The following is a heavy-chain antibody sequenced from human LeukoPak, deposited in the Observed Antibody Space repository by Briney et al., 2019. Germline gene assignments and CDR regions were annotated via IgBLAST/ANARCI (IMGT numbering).Heavy chain of an antibody. Sequence: GGSLRLSCAASGFTFSSYWMSWLRQAPGKGLESVANIKRDGSEKYYVDSVKGRFTISRDNAKNSLYLQMNSLRAEDTAVYYCARGVATIPNWFDPWGQGTLVTASS. D-gene: IGHD5-12*01. CDR1: GFTFSSYW. V-gene: IGHV3-7*02. CDR2: IKRDGSEK. J-gene: IGHJ5*02. CDR3: ARGVATIPNWFDP.